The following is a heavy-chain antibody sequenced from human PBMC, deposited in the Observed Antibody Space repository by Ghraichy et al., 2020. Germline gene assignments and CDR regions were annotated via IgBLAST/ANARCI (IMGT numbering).Heavy chain of an antibody. CDR3: ASEVYGSGSYRYYYGMYV. V-gene: IGHV4-39*01. D-gene: IGHD3-10*01. Sequence: SETLSLTCTVSGGSISSSSYYWGWIRQPPGKGLEWIGSIYYSGSTYYNPSLKSRVTISVDTSKNQFSLKLSSVTAADTAVYYCASEVYGSGSYRYYYGMYVWGQGTTVTVSS. CDR2: IYYSGST. CDR1: GGSISSSSYY. J-gene: IGHJ6*02.